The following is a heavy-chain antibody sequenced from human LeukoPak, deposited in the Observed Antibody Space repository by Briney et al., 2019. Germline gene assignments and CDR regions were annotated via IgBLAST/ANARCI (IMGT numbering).Heavy chain of an antibody. CDR3: ARDYSGSYCFDY. CDR1: GYSISSGYY. J-gene: IGHJ4*02. D-gene: IGHD1-26*01. Sequence: PSETLSLTCTVSGYSISSGYYWGWIRQPPGKGLECIGTMYHSGSTFYNPSLKSRVTISVDTSKNQFSLKLSSVTAADTAVYYCARDYSGSYCFDYWGQGTLVTVSS. CDR2: MYHSGST. V-gene: IGHV4-38-2*02.